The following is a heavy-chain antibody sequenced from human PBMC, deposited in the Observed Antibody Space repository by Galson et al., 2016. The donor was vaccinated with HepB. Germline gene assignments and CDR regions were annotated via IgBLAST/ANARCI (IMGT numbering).Heavy chain of an antibody. Sequence: SLRLSCAASGFTFSDYNMNWVRQTPGKGLEWISYISTTSTTVYDADSVKGRFSISRDNAKNSLFLQMNSLRDEDTALYYCARLHTGAAIGGYFRGWYFDLRGRGTLVTVSS. CDR2: ISTTSTTV. CDR1: GFTFSDYN. D-gene: IGHD3-22*01. J-gene: IGHJ2*01. V-gene: IGHV3-48*03. CDR3: ARLHTGAAIGGYFRGWYFDL.